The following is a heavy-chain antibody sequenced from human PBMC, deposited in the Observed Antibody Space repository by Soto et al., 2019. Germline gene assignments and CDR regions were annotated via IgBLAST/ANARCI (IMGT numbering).Heavy chain of an antibody. D-gene: IGHD4-17*01. CDR2: ISYDGSNK. CDR1: GFTFSSYG. CDR3: AKVASNAYGDSYYFDY. V-gene: IGHV3-30*18. J-gene: IGHJ4*02. Sequence: QVQLVESGGGVVQPGRSLRLSCAASGFTFSSYGMHWVRQAPGKGLEWVAVISYDGSNKYYADSVKGRFTISRDNSKNTLYLQMNSLRAEDTAVYYCAKVASNAYGDSYYFDYWGQGTLVTVSS.